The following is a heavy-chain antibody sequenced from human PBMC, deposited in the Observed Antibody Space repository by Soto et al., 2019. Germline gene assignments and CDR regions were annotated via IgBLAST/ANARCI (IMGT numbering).Heavy chain of an antibody. CDR2: ISGSGGST. V-gene: IGHV3-23*01. Sequence: EVQLLESGGGLVQPGGSLRLSCAASGFTFSSYAVSWVRQAPGKGLEWVSAISGSGGSTYYADSVKGRFTISRDNSKNTLYLQMNSLRAEDTAVYYCAKDGGTEWELLLVYFDYWGQGTLVTVSS. J-gene: IGHJ4*02. D-gene: IGHD1-26*01. CDR3: AKDGGTEWELLLVYFDY. CDR1: GFTFSSYA.